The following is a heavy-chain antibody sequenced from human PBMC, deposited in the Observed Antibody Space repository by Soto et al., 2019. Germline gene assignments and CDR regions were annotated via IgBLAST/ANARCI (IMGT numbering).Heavy chain of an antibody. V-gene: IGHV6-1*01. CDR2: TYYRSSWRH. Sequence: QVNLQQSGPGLLKPSQTLSLTCAISGDSVSSNTAAWNWIRSSPARGLEWLGRTYYRSSWRHDYAVSVKSRITVNAETSNNPFSLQLTSVTPDDTAVYYCVRGVAGTGFDLWGQGTLVTVPS. J-gene: IGHJ4*02. CDR3: VRGVAGTGFDL. D-gene: IGHD6-19*01. CDR1: GDSVSSNTAA.